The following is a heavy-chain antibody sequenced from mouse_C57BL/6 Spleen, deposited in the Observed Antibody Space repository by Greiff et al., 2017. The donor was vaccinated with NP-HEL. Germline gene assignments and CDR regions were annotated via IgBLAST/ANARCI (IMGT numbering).Heavy chain of an antibody. CDR2: IRNKANGYTT. CDR3: ARLYGNYGYFDV. Sequence: EVQVVESGGGLVQPGGSLSLSCAASGFTFTDYYMSWVRQPPGKALEWLGFIRNKANGYTTEYSASVKGRFTISRDNSQSILYLQMNALRAEDRATYYCARLYGNYGYFDVWGTGTTVTVSS. V-gene: IGHV7-3*01. J-gene: IGHJ1*03. D-gene: IGHD2-1*01. CDR1: GFTFTDYY.